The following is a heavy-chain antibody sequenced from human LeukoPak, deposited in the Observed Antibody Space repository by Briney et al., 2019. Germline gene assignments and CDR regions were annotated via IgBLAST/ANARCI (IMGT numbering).Heavy chain of an antibody. D-gene: IGHD4-23*01. Sequence: PGGSLPDSRAASGFTFSSYAMNWVRQAPGKGLEWVSGIGYTGDSTFYADSVKGRFTVSRDSSKNTLFLHMNSLRAEDTALYYCAKSPTVDAAFDIWGQGTMVTVSS. J-gene: IGHJ3*02. CDR1: GFTFSSYA. CDR2: IGYTGDST. V-gene: IGHV3-23*01. CDR3: AKSPTVDAAFDI.